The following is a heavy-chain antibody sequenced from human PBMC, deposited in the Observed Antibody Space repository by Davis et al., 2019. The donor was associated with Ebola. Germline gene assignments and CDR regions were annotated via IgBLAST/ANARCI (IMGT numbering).Heavy chain of an antibody. Sequence: SVTVSCKASGYTFIGHYLHWVRQAPGQGLEWMRWINPNSGDTKFLQKFQGRVTVTRDTSISTVYMELSRLRSDDTAVYYCARGSGFWSGYFMAYFDFWGQGALVTVSS. CDR3: ARGSGFWSGYFMAYFDF. V-gene: IGHV1-2*02. CDR1: GYTFIGHY. D-gene: IGHD3-3*01. CDR2: INPNSGDT. J-gene: IGHJ4*02.